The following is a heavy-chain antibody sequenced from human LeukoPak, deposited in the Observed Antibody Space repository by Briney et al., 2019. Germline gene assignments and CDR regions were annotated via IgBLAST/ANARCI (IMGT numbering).Heavy chain of an antibody. J-gene: IGHJ3*02. Sequence: GGSLRLSCAASGFTFSSYSMNWVRQAPGKGLEWVSSISSSSSYIYYADSVKGRFTISRDNAKNSLYLQMNSLRAEDTAVYYCASMVPVLRFLERIPTGAFDIWGQGTMVTVSS. D-gene: IGHD3-3*01. CDR3: ASMVPVLRFLERIPTGAFDI. CDR1: GFTFSSYS. CDR2: ISSSSSYI. V-gene: IGHV3-21*01.